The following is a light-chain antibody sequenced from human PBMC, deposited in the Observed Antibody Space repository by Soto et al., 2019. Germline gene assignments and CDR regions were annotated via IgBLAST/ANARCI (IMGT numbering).Light chain of an antibody. CDR2: LGS. J-gene: IGKJ4*01. CDR1: QSLLHSNGYDY. V-gene: IGKV2-28*01. Sequence: DIVMTQSPLSLPVTPGEPASISCRSSQSLLHSNGYDYLDWYLQKPGQSPQLLIYLGSNRASGVPGRFSGRGSGTDFTLKISRVEAEDVGVYYCMQALQPPGTFGGGTKVEIK. CDR3: MQALQPPGT.